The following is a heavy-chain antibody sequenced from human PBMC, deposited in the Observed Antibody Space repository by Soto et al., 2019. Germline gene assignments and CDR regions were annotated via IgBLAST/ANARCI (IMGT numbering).Heavy chain of an antibody. CDR2: IYYSGST. CDR1: GGSISSGDYY. CDR3: ARVRITMVRGVQLPSAYYMDV. Sequence: SETLSLTCTVSGGSISSGDYYWSWIRQPPGKGLEWIGYIYYSGSTYYNPSLKSRVTISVDTSKNQFSLKLSSVTAADTAVYYCARVRITMVRGVQLPSAYYMDVWGKGTTVTVSS. D-gene: IGHD3-10*01. J-gene: IGHJ6*03. V-gene: IGHV4-30-4*02.